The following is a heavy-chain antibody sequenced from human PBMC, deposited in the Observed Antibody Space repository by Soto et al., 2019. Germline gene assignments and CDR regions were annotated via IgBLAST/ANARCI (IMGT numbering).Heavy chain of an antibody. CDR3: ARDPGYSYGYN. Sequence: SVKVSCKASGATFSRYTITWVRQAPGQGLEWMGRXIPILXIANYAQKLQGXVTITADXXTGTDYMELSSLTYEDTAVYYCARDPGYSYGYNWGKGTLVTVYS. D-gene: IGHD5-18*01. CDR2: XIPILXIA. CDR1: GATFSRYT. J-gene: IGHJ4*02. V-gene: IGHV1-69*04.